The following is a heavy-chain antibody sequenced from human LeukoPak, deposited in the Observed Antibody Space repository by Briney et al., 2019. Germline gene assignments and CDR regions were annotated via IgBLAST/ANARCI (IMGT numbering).Heavy chain of an antibody. D-gene: IGHD3-22*01. J-gene: IGHJ4*02. CDR2: ISSSGTYI. Sequence: KAGGSLRLSCETSGFTFSKHALNWVRQAPGKGLEWVSSISSSGTYIYYADSLKGRFTISRDNAKNILSLQMSSLRAEDTAVYYCAKEGDSSGYSDFDYWGQGTLVTVSS. CDR1: GFTFSKHA. V-gene: IGHV3-21*01. CDR3: AKEGDSSGYSDFDY.